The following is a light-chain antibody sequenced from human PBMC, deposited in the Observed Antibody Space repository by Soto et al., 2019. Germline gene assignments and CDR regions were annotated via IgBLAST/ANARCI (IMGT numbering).Light chain of an antibody. CDR1: SSDVGGYNS. CDR3: NSYRHSTTLV. Sequence: QSVLTQPASVSGSPGQSITISCTGTSSDVGGYNSVSWFQQHPSKAPKLIIYEVSHRPSGASIRFSGSKSGNTASLTISGLQAEDEAYYYGNSYRHSTTLVFGTGTKLTVL. CDR2: EVS. J-gene: IGLJ1*01. V-gene: IGLV2-14*01.